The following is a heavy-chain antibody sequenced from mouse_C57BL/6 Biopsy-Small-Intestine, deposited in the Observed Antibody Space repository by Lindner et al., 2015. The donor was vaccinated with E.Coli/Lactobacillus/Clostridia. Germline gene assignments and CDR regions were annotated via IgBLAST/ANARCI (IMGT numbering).Heavy chain of an antibody. Sequence: VQLQESGPELVKPGDSVKMSCKASGYTFTDYYMDWVKQSHGESLEWIGYIYPNNGGSTYNQKFKGKATLTSDKSSSTVYMELSSLTSEDSAVYYCARGDFEGWFAYWGQGTLVTVSA. CDR3: ARGDFEGWFAY. V-gene: IGHV1-34*02. CDR1: GYTFTDYY. CDR2: IYPNNGGS. J-gene: IGHJ3*01.